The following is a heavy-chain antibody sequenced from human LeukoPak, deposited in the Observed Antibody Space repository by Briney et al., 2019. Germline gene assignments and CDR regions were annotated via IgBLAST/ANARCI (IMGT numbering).Heavy chain of an antibody. CDR1: GGSISSSSYY. D-gene: IGHD2-2*02. J-gene: IGHJ3*02. CDR3: ARRRPVVVPAAIENAFDI. Sequence: SETLSLTCTVSGGSISSSSYYWGWIRQPPGKGLEWIGSIYYSGSTYYDPSLKSRVTISVDTSKNQFSLKLSSVTAADTAVYYCARRRPVVVPAAIENAFDIWGQGTMVTVSS. CDR2: IYYSGST. V-gene: IGHV4-39*01.